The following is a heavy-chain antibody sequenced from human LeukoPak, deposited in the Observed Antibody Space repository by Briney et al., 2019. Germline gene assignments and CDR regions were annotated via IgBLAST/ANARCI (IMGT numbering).Heavy chain of an antibody. J-gene: IGHJ4*02. D-gene: IGHD3-3*01. V-gene: IGHV4-31*03. CDR1: GSSVSSDEYY. CDR2: AYYSGSS. Sequence: PSQTLSLTCTVSGSSVSSDEYYWSWVRQHPGKGLEWIGYAYYSGSSYYIPSLESRVTMSVEVSKNQFSLELRSVTAADTAVYYCARVKVLRFLEWFLDFWGQGALVTVSS. CDR3: ARVKVLRFLEWFLDF.